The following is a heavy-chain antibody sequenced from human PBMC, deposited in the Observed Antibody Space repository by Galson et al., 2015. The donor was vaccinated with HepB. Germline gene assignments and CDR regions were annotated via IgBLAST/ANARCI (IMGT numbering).Heavy chain of an antibody. V-gene: IGHV3-30*18. CDR1: GFTFSSYG. CDR3: AKDGWREHQLNSYYYYMDV. J-gene: IGHJ6*03. D-gene: IGHD6-13*01. CDR2: ISYDGSNE. Sequence: SLRLSCEASGFTFSSYGMHWVHQAPGQGLEWVAVISYDGSNEYYADYVQGRFTISRDNSKNTPYLQMNSLRAEDTAVYYCAKDGWREHQLNSYYYYMDVWGKGTTVTVSS.